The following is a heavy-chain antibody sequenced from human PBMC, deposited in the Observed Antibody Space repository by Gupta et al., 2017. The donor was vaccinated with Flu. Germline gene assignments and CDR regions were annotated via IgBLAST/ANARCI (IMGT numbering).Heavy chain of an antibody. CDR1: GDSVPSNSAA. V-gene: IGHV6-1*01. Sequence: QVQLQQSGPGLVKPSQTLSLTCAISGDSVPSNSAAWNWIRQSPSRGLEWLGRTYYRSKWGNDYAESGKSRITINPDTSKNQVSLQLNSVTPEDTAVDFCARERQRLGQEAEGNFDYGGQGTLVTVSS. J-gene: IGHJ4*02. CDR2: TYYRSKWGN. CDR3: ARERQRLGQEAEGNFDY. D-gene: IGHD6-25*01.